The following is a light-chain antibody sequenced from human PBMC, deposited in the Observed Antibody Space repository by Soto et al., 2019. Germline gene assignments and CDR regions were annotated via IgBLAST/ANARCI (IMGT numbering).Light chain of an antibody. Sequence: EIVMTQSPATLSVSPGDRATLSCSASQSVSYNLAWYQQKPGQAPRLLIYGASTRATGIPARFTGSGSGTEFILTITSLQSEDSAVYYCQEYNTWPWTFGQGTKVDIK. CDR1: QSVSYN. CDR3: QEYNTWPWT. CDR2: GAS. J-gene: IGKJ1*01. V-gene: IGKV3-15*01.